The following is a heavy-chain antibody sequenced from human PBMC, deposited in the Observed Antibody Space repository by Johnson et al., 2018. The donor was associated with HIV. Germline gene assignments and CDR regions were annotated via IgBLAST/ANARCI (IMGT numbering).Heavy chain of an antibody. Sequence: VQLVESGGGLVQPGGSLKLSCAASGFTFSGSAMHWVRQASGKGLEWVGRIRSKANSYATASAASVKGRFTISRDDSKNTAYLQRNSLKTEDTAVYYCARDSDKGELRPGAFDIWGQGTMVTVSS. V-gene: IGHV3-73*02. D-gene: IGHD1-26*01. CDR1: GFTFSGSA. J-gene: IGHJ3*02. CDR3: ARDSDKGELRPGAFDI. CDR2: IRSKANSYAT.